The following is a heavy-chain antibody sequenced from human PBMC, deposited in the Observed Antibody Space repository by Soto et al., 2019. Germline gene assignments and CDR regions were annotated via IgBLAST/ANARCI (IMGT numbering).Heavy chain of an antibody. CDR1: SDSIRNYY. V-gene: IGHV4-59*12. Sequence: SETLSLSCTVSSDSIRNYYWSWIRQPPGKRPEWIGYISYSGSTNYNSSLRGRVTISADTSKSRFSLKLSPATAADTAVYYCARVKGRYTYGMSFDSWGQGILVTVSS. CDR2: ISYSGST. D-gene: IGHD5-18*01. CDR3: ARVKGRYTYGMSFDS. J-gene: IGHJ4*02.